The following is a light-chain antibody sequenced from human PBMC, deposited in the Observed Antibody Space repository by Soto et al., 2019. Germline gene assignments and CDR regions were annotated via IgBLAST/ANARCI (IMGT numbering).Light chain of an antibody. Sequence: QSALTQPASVSGSPGQSITISCTGTSSDVGGYNYVSWYQQHPGKAPKRMIYEVSNRPSGVSNRFSGSKSGNRASLTISGLQAEDEADYYCSSYTSSSTPYVFGTGTKLTVL. CDR2: EVS. CDR3: SSYTSSSTPYV. J-gene: IGLJ1*01. CDR1: SSDVGGYNY. V-gene: IGLV2-14*01.